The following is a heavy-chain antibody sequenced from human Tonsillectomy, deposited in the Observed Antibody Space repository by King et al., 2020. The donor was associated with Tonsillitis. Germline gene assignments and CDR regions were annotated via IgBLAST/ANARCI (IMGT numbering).Heavy chain of an antibody. V-gene: IGHV4-39*01. CDR3: ARHPSLYYYGSGILLNHGMDV. CDR1: GGSISSSSYY. D-gene: IGHD3-10*01. Sequence: QLQESGPGLVKPSETLSLTCTVSGGSISSSSYYWGWIRQPPGKGLEWIGSIYHTGSTYYNPSLKSRVTISVDTSKNQFSLKLSSVTAADTAMYSCARHPSLYYYGSGILLNHGMDVGGQGTTVTVSS. CDR2: IYHTGST. J-gene: IGHJ6*02.